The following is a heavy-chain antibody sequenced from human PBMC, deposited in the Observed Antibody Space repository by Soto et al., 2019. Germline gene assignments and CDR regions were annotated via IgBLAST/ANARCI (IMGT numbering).Heavy chain of an antibody. Sequence: SETLSLTCTVSGGSISSGGYYWSWIRKHPGKGLEWIGYIYYSGSTYYNPSLKSRVTISVDTSKNQFSLKLSSVTAADTAVYYCARVPRITMIVVDEYYFDYWGQGTLVTVSS. CDR3: ARVPRITMIVVDEYYFDY. CDR2: IYYSGST. CDR1: GGSISSGGYY. J-gene: IGHJ4*02. D-gene: IGHD3-22*01. V-gene: IGHV4-31*03.